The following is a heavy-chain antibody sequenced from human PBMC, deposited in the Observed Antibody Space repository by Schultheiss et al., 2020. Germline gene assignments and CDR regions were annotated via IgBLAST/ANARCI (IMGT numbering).Heavy chain of an antibody. CDR3: ARVWSGHTHVDY. Sequence: SQTLSLTCTVSGGSISSGGYYWSWIRQHPGKGLEWIGYIYYSGSTYYNPSLKSRVTISVDTSKNQFSLKLSSVTAADTALYYCARVWSGHTHVDYWGQGTLVTVSS. V-gene: IGHV4-31*03. D-gene: IGHD3-3*01. CDR2: IYYSGST. CDR1: GGSISSGGYY. J-gene: IGHJ4*02.